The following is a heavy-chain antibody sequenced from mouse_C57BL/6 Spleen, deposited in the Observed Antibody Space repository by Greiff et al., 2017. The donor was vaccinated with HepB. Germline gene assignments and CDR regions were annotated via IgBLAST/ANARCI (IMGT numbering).Heavy chain of an antibody. D-gene: IGHD2-5*01. J-gene: IGHJ3*01. CDR2: ISSGGDYI. CDR3: TRVHSNYVAY. CDR1: GFTFSSYA. V-gene: IGHV5-9-1*02. Sequence: VQLKESGEGLVKPGGSLKLSCAASGFTFSSYAMSWVRQTPEKRLEWVAYISSGGDYIYYADTVKGRFTISRDNARNTLYLQMSSLKSEDTAMYYCTRVHSNYVAYWGQGTLVTVSA.